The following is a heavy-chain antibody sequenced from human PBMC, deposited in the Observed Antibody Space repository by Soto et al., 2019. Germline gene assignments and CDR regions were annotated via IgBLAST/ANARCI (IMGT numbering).Heavy chain of an antibody. CDR3: AKDLGFSNSWDLDY. CDR2: ISYDGSNK. Sequence: QVQLVESGGGVVQPGRSLRLSCAASGFSFSSYGMHWVRQAPGKGLKWVAVISYDGSNKYYADSVKGRFTISRDNSKSTLYLQMNSLRAEDTAVYYCAKDLGFSNSWDLDYWGQGTLATVSS. D-gene: IGHD6-13*01. V-gene: IGHV3-30*18. J-gene: IGHJ4*02. CDR1: GFSFSSYG.